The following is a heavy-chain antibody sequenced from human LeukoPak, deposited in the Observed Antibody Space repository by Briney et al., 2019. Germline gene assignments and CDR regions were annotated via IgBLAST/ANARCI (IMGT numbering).Heavy chain of an antibody. Sequence: PGGSLRLFCAASGFTFSSYAMSWVRQAPGKGLEWVSAISGSGGSTYYADSVKGRFTISRDNSKNTLYLQMNSLRAEDTAVYYCATVGYCSSTSCGYWGQGTLVTVSS. V-gene: IGHV3-23*01. CDR1: GFTFSSYA. D-gene: IGHD2-2*01. CDR2: ISGSGGST. CDR3: ATVGYCSSTSCGY. J-gene: IGHJ4*02.